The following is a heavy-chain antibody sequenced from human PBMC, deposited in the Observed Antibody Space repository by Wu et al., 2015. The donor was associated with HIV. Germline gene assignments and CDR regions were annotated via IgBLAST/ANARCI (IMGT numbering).Heavy chain of an antibody. CDR3: ARWLIAAAGIGWFDP. CDR2: INPNSGGT. Sequence: QVQLVQSGAEVKKPGASVKVSCKASGYTFTGYYMHWVRQAPGQGLEWMGWINPNSGGTNYAQKFQGRVTMTRDTSISTAYMELSRLRSDDTAVYYCARWLIAAAGIGWFDPWGQGTLVTVSS. D-gene: IGHD6-13*01. J-gene: IGHJ5*02. CDR1: GYTFTGYY. V-gene: IGHV1-2*02.